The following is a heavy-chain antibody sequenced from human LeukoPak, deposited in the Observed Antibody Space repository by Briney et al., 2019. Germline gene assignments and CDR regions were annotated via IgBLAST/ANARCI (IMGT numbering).Heavy chain of an antibody. V-gene: IGHV3-21*01. CDR1: GATFSDSA. CDR2: ISSSGSYI. Sequence: PGGSLRLSCAAAGATFSDSAMTWVRQVAVKGREWVSSISSSGSYIYYANSVKGRFTISRDNAKNSLYLQMNSLRADDTAVYHCARGAGTIFGEYYYYMDVWGKGTAVTVSS. CDR3: ARGAGTIFGEYYYYMDV. D-gene: IGHD3-3*01. J-gene: IGHJ6*03.